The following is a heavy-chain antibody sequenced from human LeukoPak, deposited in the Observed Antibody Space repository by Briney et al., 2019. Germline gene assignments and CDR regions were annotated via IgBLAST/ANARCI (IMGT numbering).Heavy chain of an antibody. J-gene: IGHJ4*02. Sequence: ASVKVSCKASGGTFSSYAISWVRQAPGQGLELMGRIIPILGIANYAQKFQGRVTITADKSTSTAYMELSSLRSEDTAVYYCARDYRSGSYYKELAFDYWGQGTLVTVSS. CDR1: GGTFSSYA. CDR2: IIPILGIA. V-gene: IGHV1-69*04. CDR3: ARDYRSGSYYKELAFDY. D-gene: IGHD3-10*01.